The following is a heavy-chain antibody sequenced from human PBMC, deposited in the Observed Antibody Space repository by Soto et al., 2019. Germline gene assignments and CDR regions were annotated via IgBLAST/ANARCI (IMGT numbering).Heavy chain of an antibody. CDR1: GFTFNTYN. J-gene: IGHJ4*02. CDR3: ARDDYPYYDDSSGGSCYVGAPSF. Sequence: GGSLRLSCAASGFTFNTYNMNWVRQAPGKGLEWVSYISDSSSTIHYADSVKGRFTISRDNAKNSLYLQMNSLRAEDTAVYYCARDDYPYYDDSSGGSCYVGAPSFWGRGTQVTVSS. V-gene: IGHV3-48*01. D-gene: IGHD3-22*01. CDR2: ISDSSSTI.